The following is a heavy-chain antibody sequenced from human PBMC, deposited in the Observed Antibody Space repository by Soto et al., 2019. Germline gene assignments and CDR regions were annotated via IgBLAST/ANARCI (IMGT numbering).Heavy chain of an antibody. CDR3: ARDQLWSYGMDV. D-gene: IGHD3-10*01. CDR2: INHSGST. V-gene: IGHV4-34*01. Sequence: SETLSLTCAVYGGSFSGYYWSWIRQPPGKGLEWIGEINHSGSTNYNPSLKSRVTISVDTSKNQFSLKLSSVTAADTAVYYCARDQLWSYGMDVWGQGTTVTSP. J-gene: IGHJ6*02. CDR1: GGSFSGYY.